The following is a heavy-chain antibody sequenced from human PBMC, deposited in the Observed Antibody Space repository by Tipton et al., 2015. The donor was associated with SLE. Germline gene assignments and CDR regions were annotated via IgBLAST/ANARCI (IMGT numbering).Heavy chain of an antibody. CDR2: IYASGST. CDR1: DGSISDYY. V-gene: IGHV4-4*07. J-gene: IGHJ2*01. Sequence: GLVKPSETLSLTCSVSDGSISDYYWTWIRQPAGEGLEWIGRIYASGSTNYNPSLKSRVTISVDTSKNQFSLRLSSVTAADTAVYYCARQRFYCDTSGCYPAGNFDLWGRGTLVTVSS. D-gene: IGHD3-22*01. CDR3: ARQRFYCDTSGCYPAGNFDL.